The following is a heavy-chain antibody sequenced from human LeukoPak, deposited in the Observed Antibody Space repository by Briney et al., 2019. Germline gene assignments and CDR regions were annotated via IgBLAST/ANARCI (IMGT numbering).Heavy chain of an antibody. D-gene: IGHD6-19*01. CDR3: VRTEVSSGSEDY. CDR2: IYYSGST. Sequence: PSQTLSLTCTVSGGSLISSSDYWSWIRQPPGKGLEWIGYIYYSGSTYYNPSLKSRVTISLDTSKNQFSLKLSSVTAADTAVYYCVRTEVSSGSEDYWGQGTLVTVSS. V-gene: IGHV4-30-4*08. CDR1: GGSLISSSDY. J-gene: IGHJ4*02.